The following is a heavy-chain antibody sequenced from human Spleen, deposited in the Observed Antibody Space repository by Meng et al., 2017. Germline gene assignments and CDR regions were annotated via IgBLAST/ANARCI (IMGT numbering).Heavy chain of an antibody. CDR1: GGSISSSNW. J-gene: IGHJ4*02. CDR3: ARVNYDYVWGSYREWIYYFDY. D-gene: IGHD3-16*02. V-gene: IGHV4-4*02. CDR2: IYHSGST. Sequence: GSLRLSCTVSGGSISSSNWWNWVRQSPGKGLEWIGEIYHSGSTNYNPSLKSRVTISVDTSKNQFSLKLSSVTAADTAVYYCARVNYDYVWGSYREWIYYFDYWGQGTLVTVSS.